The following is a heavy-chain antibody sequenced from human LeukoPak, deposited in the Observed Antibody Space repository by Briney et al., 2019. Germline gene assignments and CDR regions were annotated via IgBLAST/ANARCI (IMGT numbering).Heavy chain of an antibody. V-gene: IGHV4-59*01. D-gene: IGHD3-3*01. CDR3: ARGPHLGVVITYFDY. CDR2: IYYSGST. CDR1: GGSISSYY. J-gene: IGHJ4*02. Sequence: PSETLSLTCTVSGGSISSYYWSWIRQPPGKGLEWIGYIYYSGSTYYNPSLKSRVTISVDTSKNQFSLKLSSVTAADTAVYYCARGPHLGVVITYFDYWGQGTLATVSS.